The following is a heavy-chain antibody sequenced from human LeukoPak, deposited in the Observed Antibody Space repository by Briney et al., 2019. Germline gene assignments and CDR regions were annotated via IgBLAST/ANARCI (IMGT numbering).Heavy chain of an antibody. Sequence: SETLSLTCTVSGVSITTYYWHWLRQPPGKGLEWIGHVYYSGSTDYNPSLKSRVTMSVDTSKNRFSLKLSSVTAADTAVYFCASLNHWGQGTLVTVSS. J-gene: IGHJ4*02. CDR3: ASLNH. CDR2: VYYSGST. CDR1: GVSITTYY. V-gene: IGHV4-59*01.